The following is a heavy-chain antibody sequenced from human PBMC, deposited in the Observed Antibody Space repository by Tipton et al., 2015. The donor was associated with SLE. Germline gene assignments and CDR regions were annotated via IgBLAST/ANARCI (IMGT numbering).Heavy chain of an antibody. CDR2: INSDGSST. D-gene: IGHD1-1*01. V-gene: IGHV3-74*01. Sequence: SLRLSCAASGFTFSSYWMHWVRQAPGKGLVWVSRINSDGSSTSYADSVKGRFTISRGNAKNTLYLQMNSLRAEDTAVYYCARVQPNCAFDTWGQGTMVTVSS. J-gene: IGHJ3*02. CDR1: GFTFSSYW. CDR3: ARVQPNCAFDT.